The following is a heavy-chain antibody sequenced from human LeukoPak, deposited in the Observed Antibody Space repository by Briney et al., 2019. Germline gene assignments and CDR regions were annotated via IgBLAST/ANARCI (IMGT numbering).Heavy chain of an antibody. D-gene: IGHD4-17*01. Sequence: GGSLRLSCAASGFTVSSTYMSWVRQAPGKGLERVSVIYSGGSTYYADSVKGRFTISRGNSKNTLYLQMDSLRAEDTAVYYCVREGVFSGLRKVEDYWGQGTLVTVSS. CDR2: IYSGGST. CDR3: VREGVFSGLRKVEDY. V-gene: IGHV3-66*01. J-gene: IGHJ4*02. CDR1: GFTVSSTY.